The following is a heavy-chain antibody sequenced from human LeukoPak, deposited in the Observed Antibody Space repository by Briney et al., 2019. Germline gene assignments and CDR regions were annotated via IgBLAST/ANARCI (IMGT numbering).Heavy chain of an antibody. J-gene: IGHJ4*02. CDR3: AKDVTIFGVVTRLDY. CDR1: GFTFSSYA. Sequence: GGSLRLSCAASGFTFSSYAMSWVRQAPGKGLEWVSAISGSGGSTYYADSVKGRFTISRDNSKNTLYLQMNSLRAEDTAVYYCAKDVTIFGVVTRLDYWGQGTLVTVSS. D-gene: IGHD3-3*01. V-gene: IGHV3-23*01. CDR2: ISGSGGST.